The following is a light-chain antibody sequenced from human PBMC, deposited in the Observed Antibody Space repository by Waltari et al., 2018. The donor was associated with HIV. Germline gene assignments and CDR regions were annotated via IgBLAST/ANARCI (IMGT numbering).Light chain of an antibody. Sequence: DIHITQSPSPLSPSLRDRVTITCQGSKDISDYVNWYQQKPGKARKLLIYDASKLETGVTSMFSGSGAGTDFTFTISSLQPEDIATYYCEQYDKVPLYTFGQGTKLEIK. CDR2: DAS. CDR1: KDISDY. V-gene: IGKV1-33*01. CDR3: EQYDKVPLYT. J-gene: IGKJ2*01.